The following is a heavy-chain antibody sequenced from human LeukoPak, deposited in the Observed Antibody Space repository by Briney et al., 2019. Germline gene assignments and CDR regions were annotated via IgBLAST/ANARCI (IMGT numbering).Heavy chain of an antibody. CDR2: IYSGGST. J-gene: IGHJ3*02. CDR1: GFTVSSNY. D-gene: IGHD3-9*01. CDR3: ARGRYDILTGPFGGAFDI. Sequence: PGGSLRLSCAASGFTVSSNYMSWVRQAPGKGLEWVSVIYSGGSTYYADSVKGRFTISRDNSKNTLYLQMNSLRAEDTAVYYCARGRYDILTGPFGGAFDIWGQGTMVTVSS. V-gene: IGHV3-53*01.